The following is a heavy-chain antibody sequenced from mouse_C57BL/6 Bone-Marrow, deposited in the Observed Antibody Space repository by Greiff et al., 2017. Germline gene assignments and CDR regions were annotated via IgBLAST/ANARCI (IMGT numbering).Heavy chain of an antibody. CDR2: ISDGGSYT. V-gene: IGHV5-4*01. CDR1: GFTFSSYA. Sequence: EVQLVESGGGLVKPGGSLKLSCAASGFTFSSYAMSWVRQTPEKRLEWVATISDGGSYTYYPDNVKGRFTISRDNAKNNLYLQMSHLKSEDTAMYYCARDWDGHAMDYWGQGTSVTVSS. D-gene: IGHD2-3*01. CDR3: ARDWDGHAMDY. J-gene: IGHJ4*01.